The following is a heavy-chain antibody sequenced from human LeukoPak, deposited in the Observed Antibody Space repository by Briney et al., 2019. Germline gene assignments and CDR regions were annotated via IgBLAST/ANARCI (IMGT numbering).Heavy chain of an antibody. CDR3: ARVGYSYGVVDY. J-gene: IGHJ4*02. CDR1: GYTFTGYY. Sequence: ASVKVSCKASGYTFTGYYIHWLRQAPGQGLEWMGWINPNSGGTNYAQKFQGRVTMTRDTSISTAYMELSRLRSDDTAVYYCARVGYSYGVVDYWGQGTLVTVSS. V-gene: IGHV1-2*02. D-gene: IGHD5-18*01. CDR2: INPNSGGT.